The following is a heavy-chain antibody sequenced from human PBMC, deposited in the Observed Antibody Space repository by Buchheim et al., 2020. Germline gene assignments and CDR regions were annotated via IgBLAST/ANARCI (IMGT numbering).Heavy chain of an antibody. CDR1: GFTVSSNY. Sequence: EVQLVESGGGLVQPGGSLRLSCAASGFTVSSNYMSWVRQAPGKGLEWVSVIYSGGSTYYADSVKGRFTIPRDNSKNTLYLQMNSLRAEDTAVYYCARDGYSSMQNWFDPWGQGTL. CDR3: ARDGYSSMQNWFDP. V-gene: IGHV3-66*02. J-gene: IGHJ5*02. CDR2: IYSGGST. D-gene: IGHD6-13*01.